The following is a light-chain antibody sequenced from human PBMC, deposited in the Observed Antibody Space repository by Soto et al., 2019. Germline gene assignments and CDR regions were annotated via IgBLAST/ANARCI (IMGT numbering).Light chain of an antibody. CDR2: GAS. J-gene: IGKJ2*01. CDR3: QVRFT. Sequence: EMVLTQSPATLSVSPGERVTLPCRASQSASREMAWYQQRPGQAPRLLIYGASTRATGVPARFSGSGSGTEFTLTIISLQPEDSAVFYCQVRFTFGQGTKLEIK. V-gene: IGKV3-15*01. CDR1: QSASRE.